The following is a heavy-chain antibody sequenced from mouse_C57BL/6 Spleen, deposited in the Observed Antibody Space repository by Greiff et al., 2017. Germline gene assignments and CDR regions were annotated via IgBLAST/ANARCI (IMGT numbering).Heavy chain of an antibody. CDR3: TRDGSFAY. CDR1: GYTFTDYE. J-gene: IGHJ3*01. CDR2: IDPETGGT. V-gene: IGHV1-15*01. Sequence: VQLKQSGAELVRPGASVTLSCKASGYTFTDYEMPWVKQTPVHGLEWIGAIDPETGGTAYNQKFKGKAILTADKSSSTAYMELRSLTSEDSAVYYCTRDGSFAYWGQGTLVTVSA. D-gene: IGHD1-2*01.